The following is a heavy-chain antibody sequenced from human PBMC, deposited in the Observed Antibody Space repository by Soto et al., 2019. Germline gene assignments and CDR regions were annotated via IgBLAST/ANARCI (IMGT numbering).Heavy chain of an antibody. V-gene: IGHV3-49*04. CDR3: TTDYGIVGAT. CDR2: IRSKAYGGTT. D-gene: IGHD1-26*01. Sequence: EVQLVESGGGLVQPGRSLRLSCTASGFTFGDYAMSWVRQAPGKGLEWVGFIRSKAYGGTTDYAAPVKGRFTISRDDSKNTLYLQMNSLKTEDTAVYYCTTDYGIVGATWGQGTLVTVSS. J-gene: IGHJ5*02. CDR1: GFTFGDYA.